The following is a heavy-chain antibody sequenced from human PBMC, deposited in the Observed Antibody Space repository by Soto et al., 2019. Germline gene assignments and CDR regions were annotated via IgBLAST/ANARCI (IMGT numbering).Heavy chain of an antibody. Sequence: QAQLVESGGVVVQPGRSLRLSCAASGFPFSSYGMHWVRQAAGKWLEWGAVIWKDGSNKYYADSVKGRFTISRDKSKNTLYLQMNSLRAEDTDVYYCARVGYSYGVDYWGQGTLVTVSS. CDR3: ARVGYSYGVDY. CDR1: GFPFSSYG. J-gene: IGHJ4*02. CDR2: IWKDGSNK. V-gene: IGHV3-33*01. D-gene: IGHD5-18*01.